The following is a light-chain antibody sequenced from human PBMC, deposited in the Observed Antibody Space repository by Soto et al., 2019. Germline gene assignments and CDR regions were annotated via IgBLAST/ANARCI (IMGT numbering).Light chain of an antibody. CDR2: KAS. J-gene: IGKJ2*01. CDR3: QQYNDSFPYT. V-gene: IGKV1-5*03. CDR1: QSISTW. Sequence: DIQLTQSPSTLSASIGDRVTITCRASQSISTWLAWYQQKPGTAPKLLIYKASTLEGGVPSRLSGSRSGTEFTLTVSSLQPDDFATYYCQQYNDSFPYTFGQGTKVDIK.